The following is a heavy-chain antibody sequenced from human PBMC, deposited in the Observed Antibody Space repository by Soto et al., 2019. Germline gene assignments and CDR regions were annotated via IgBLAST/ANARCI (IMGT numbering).Heavy chain of an antibody. D-gene: IGHD6-6*01. J-gene: IGHJ4*02. Sequence: GVLRLSCAASGFAFSNYAMHWVRQAPGKGLEWVSSISTSIDATYYADSVKGRFTISRDDSKNTLYLQMNSLRAEDSAVYYCAKDRTVAARNFDYWGQGTQVTVSS. CDR1: GFAFSNYA. CDR2: ISTSIDAT. CDR3: AKDRTVAARNFDY. V-gene: IGHV3-23*01.